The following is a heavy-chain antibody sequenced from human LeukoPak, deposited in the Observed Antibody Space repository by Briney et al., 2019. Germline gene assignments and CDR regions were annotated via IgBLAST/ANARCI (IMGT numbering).Heavy chain of an antibody. Sequence: GGSLRLSCAASGFTFSSYWMNWARQAPGKGLEWVGRIKSKTDGGTTDYAAPVKGRFTISRDDSKNTLYLQMNSLKTEDTAVYYCTTPKDYYDEQGFDYWGQGTLVTVSS. CDR1: GFTFSSYW. CDR3: TTPKDYYDEQGFDY. J-gene: IGHJ4*02. D-gene: IGHD3-22*01. CDR2: IKSKTDGGTT. V-gene: IGHV3-15*01.